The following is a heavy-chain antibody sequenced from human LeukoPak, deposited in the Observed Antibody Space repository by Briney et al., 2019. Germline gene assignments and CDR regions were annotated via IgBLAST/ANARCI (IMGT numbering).Heavy chain of an antibody. CDR1: GGSISPSY. Sequence: SETLSLTCTVSGGSISPSYWSWIRQPPVKGLEWIGYIHYSGSTNYNPSLKSRVTISVDTSKNQFSLRLSSVTAADTAVYYCARGHYGSGTGTYSNWGQGTLVTVSS. D-gene: IGHD3-10*01. V-gene: IGHV4-59*01. J-gene: IGHJ4*02. CDR2: IHYSGST. CDR3: ARGHYGSGTGTYSN.